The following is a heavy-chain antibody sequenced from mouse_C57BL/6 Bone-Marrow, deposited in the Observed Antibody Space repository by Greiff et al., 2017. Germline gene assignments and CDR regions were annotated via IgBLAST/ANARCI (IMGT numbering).Heavy chain of an antibody. CDR2: INPGSGGT. CDR3: ARPLIYYGYLDD. V-gene: IGHV1-54*01. J-gene: IGHJ2*01. D-gene: IGHD2-2*01. Sequence: QVQLKQSGAELVRPGTSVKVSCKASGYAFTNYLIEWVKQRPGQGLEWIGVINPGSGGTNYNEKFKGKATLTADKSSSTAYMQLSSLTSEDSAVYFCARPLIYYGYLDDWGQGTTLTVSS. CDR1: GYAFTNYL.